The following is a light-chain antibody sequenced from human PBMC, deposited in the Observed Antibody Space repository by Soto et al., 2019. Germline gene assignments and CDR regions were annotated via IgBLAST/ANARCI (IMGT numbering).Light chain of an antibody. CDR3: QQYGSSPLLT. Sequence: EIVMTQSPATLSVSPGERATLSCRASQSVSGNLAWYQQIPGQAPRLLIYGASTRATGIPARFSGSGSGTEFTLTISRLEPEDFAVYYCQQYGSSPLLTFGGGTKVEIK. CDR1: QSVSGN. CDR2: GAS. V-gene: IGKV3-15*01. J-gene: IGKJ4*01.